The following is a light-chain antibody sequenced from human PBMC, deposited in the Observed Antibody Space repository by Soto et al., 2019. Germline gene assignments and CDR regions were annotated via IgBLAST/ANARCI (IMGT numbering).Light chain of an antibody. CDR3: QTRGADSVI. Sequence: QPVLTQSPSASASLGASVKLTCTLSSGHSSYAIAWHQQQPEKGPRFLMKLNSDGSHSKGDGISDRFSGSSSGAERYLTIASLQSEDEADYYCQTRGADSVIFGGGTKLTVL. CDR1: SGHSSYA. CDR2: LNSDGSH. J-gene: IGLJ2*01. V-gene: IGLV4-69*01.